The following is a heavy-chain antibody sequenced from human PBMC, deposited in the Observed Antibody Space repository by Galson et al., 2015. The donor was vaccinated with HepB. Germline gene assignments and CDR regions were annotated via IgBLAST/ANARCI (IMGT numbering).Heavy chain of an antibody. Sequence: GSLRLSCAASGFTFSNAWMSWVRQAPGKGLEWVGRIKSKTDGGTTDYAAPVKGRFTISRDDSKNTLYLQMNSLKTEDTAVYYCTTVSEEVLWFGELLFDYWGQGTLVTVSS. CDR2: IKSKTDGGTT. CDR3: TTVSEEVLWFGELLFDY. CDR1: GFTFSNAW. D-gene: IGHD3-10*01. J-gene: IGHJ4*02. V-gene: IGHV3-15*01.